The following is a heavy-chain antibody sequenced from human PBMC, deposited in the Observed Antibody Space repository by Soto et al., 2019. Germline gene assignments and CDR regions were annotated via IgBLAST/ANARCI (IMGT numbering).Heavy chain of an antibody. J-gene: IGHJ6*02. Sequence: EVRVVESGGGLVQPGGSLRLSCVASGFTFSNFWMRWVRQAPGKGLEWLAHITGDGSEKRYVDSVKGRLTISRDNAKNSVYLQLNSLRVEDTALYDCGRDEGRSGVGLWGQGTTVTVSS. V-gene: IGHV3-7*01. CDR1: GFTFSNFW. CDR3: GRDEGRSGVGL. CDR2: ITGDGSEK.